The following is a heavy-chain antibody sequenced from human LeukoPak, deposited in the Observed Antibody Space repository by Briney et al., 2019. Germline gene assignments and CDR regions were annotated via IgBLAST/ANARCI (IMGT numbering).Heavy chain of an antibody. V-gene: IGHV1-24*01. CDR1: GYTLTELS. CDR3: ARDPRIAAAGQDDL. J-gene: IGHJ4*02. D-gene: IGHD6-13*01. Sequence: ASVKVSCTVSGYTLTELSMHWVRQAPGKGLEWMGGFDPEDGETIYAQKFQGRVTMTRNTSISTAYMELSSLRSEDTAVYYCARDPRIAAAGQDDLWGQGTLVTVSS. CDR2: FDPEDGET.